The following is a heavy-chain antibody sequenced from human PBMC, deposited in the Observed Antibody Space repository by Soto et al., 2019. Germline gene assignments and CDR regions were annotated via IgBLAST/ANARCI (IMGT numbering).Heavy chain of an antibody. J-gene: IGHJ4*02. CDR2: ISAYNGNT. Sequence: ASVKVSCKASGYTFTSYGISWVRQAPGQGLEWMGWISAYNGNTNYAQKLQGRVTMTTDTSTSTAYMELRSLRSDDTAVYYCARDVDDFWSGYPPFDYWGQGTLVTVSS. CDR1: GYTFTSYG. CDR3: ARDVDDFWSGYPPFDY. V-gene: IGHV1-18*01. D-gene: IGHD3-3*01.